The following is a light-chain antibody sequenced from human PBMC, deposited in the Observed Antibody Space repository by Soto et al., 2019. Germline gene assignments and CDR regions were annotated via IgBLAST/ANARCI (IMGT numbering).Light chain of an antibody. CDR1: QTISSY. CDR2: AAS. Sequence: DIQMTQSPSSLSAPVGDRVTITCRASQTISSYLNWYQQKPGKAPKLLIYAASSLQSGVPSRFSGSGSGTDFTLTISSLQPEDFSSYYCQHRYSTPQTFGPETKVDIK. CDR3: QHRYSTPQT. V-gene: IGKV1-39*01. J-gene: IGKJ1*01.